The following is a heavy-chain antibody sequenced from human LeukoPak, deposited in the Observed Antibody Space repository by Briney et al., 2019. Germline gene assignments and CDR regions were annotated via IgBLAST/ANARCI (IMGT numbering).Heavy chain of an antibody. V-gene: IGHV1-18*01. CDR2: ISAYNGNT. J-gene: IGHJ4*02. Sequence: ASVKVSCKASGYTFTSYGISWVRQAPGQGLEWMGWISAYNGNTNYAQKVEGGVTITTDTYTSTAYMELRSLRSDDTAVYYCARDLAVAVDYWGQGTLVTVSS. CDR3: ARDLAVAVDY. CDR1: GYTFTSYG. D-gene: IGHD6-19*01.